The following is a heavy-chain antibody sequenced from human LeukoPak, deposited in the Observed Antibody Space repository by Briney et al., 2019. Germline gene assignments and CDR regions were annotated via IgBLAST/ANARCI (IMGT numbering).Heavy chain of an antibody. Sequence: GGSLRLSCAASGFTFSSYSMNWVRQAPGKGLEWVSSISSSSSYIYYADSVKGRFTISRDNAKNSLYLQMNSLRAEDTAVYYCAGSGRGYSYGLDYWGQGTLVTVSS. CDR1: GFTFSSYS. CDR3: AGSGRGYSYGLDY. CDR2: ISSSSSYI. V-gene: IGHV3-21*01. D-gene: IGHD5-18*01. J-gene: IGHJ4*02.